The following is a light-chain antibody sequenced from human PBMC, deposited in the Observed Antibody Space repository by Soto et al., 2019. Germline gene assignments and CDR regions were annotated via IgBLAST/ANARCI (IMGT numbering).Light chain of an antibody. J-gene: IGLJ1*01. CDR1: SSDVGGYNC. V-gene: IGLV2-8*01. Sequence: QSALTQPPSASGSPGHSVTISCTGTSSDVGGYNCVSWYQHHPGKAPKLMIYEVSKRPSGVPDRFSGSKSGNTASLTVSGLQAEDEADYYCSSYAGSNNYVFGTGTKLTVL. CDR2: EVS. CDR3: SSYAGSNNYV.